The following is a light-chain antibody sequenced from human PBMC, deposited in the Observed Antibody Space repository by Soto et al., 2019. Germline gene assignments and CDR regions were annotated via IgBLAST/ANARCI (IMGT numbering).Light chain of an antibody. CDR3: LQYNDWPPKQYT. Sequence: EIVMTQSPATLSVSPGERVTLSCRASQSVSSDLAWYQYKPGQAPRLLIYGASTSANGTPARFSGRGSGTEFSLSISSLQSEDFAVYYCLQYNDWPPKQYTFGQGTKLEIK. J-gene: IGKJ2*01. V-gene: IGKV3-15*01. CDR2: GAS. CDR1: QSVSSD.